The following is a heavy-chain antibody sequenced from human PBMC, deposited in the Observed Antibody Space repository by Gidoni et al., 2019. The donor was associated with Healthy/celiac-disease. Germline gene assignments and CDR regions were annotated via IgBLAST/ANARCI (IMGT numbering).Heavy chain of an antibody. J-gene: IGHJ4*02. CDR2: ISSSSSYT. V-gene: IGHV3-11*05. Sequence: QVQLVESGGGLVKPGGSLRLSCAASGFTFSDYYMSWIRQAPGKGLEWVSYISSSSSYTNYADSVKGRFTISRDNAKNSLYLQMNSLRAEDTAEYYCARVFTAAVPDYWGQGTLVTVSS. CDR3: ARVFTAAVPDY. D-gene: IGHD6-13*01. CDR1: GFTFSDYY.